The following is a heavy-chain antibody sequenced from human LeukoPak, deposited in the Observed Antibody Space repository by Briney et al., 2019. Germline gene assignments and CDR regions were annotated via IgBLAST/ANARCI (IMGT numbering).Heavy chain of an antibody. D-gene: IGHD5-18*01. CDR2: IWYDGSNK. CDR1: GFTFSSYG. J-gene: IGHJ4*02. V-gene: IGHV3-33*01. Sequence: GGSLRLSYAASGFTFSSYGMHWVRQAPGKGLEWVAVIWYDGSNKYYADSVKGRFTISRDNSKNTLYLQMNSLRAEDTAVYYCARDGRYSYGTGTFDYRGQGTLVTVSS. CDR3: ARDGRYSYGTGTFDY.